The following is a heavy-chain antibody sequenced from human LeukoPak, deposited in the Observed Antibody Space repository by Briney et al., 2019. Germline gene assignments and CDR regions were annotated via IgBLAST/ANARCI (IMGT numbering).Heavy chain of an antibody. J-gene: IGHJ6*04. V-gene: IGHV1-3*01. CDR2: INASNGNT. Sequence: ASVKVSCKASGYTFTSYAMHWVRQAPGQRLEWMGWINASNGNTKYSQKFQGRVTITRDTSASTAYMELSSLRSEDTAVYYCASPIVVVPAAGYYYYGMDVWGKGTTVTVSS. CDR1: GYTFTSYA. D-gene: IGHD2-2*01. CDR3: ASPIVVVPAAGYYYYGMDV.